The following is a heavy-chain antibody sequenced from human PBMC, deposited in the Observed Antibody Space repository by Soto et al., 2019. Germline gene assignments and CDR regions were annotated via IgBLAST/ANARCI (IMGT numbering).Heavy chain of an antibody. CDR2: FYDSGST. J-gene: IGHJ6*02. CDR1: GGSVSSGSFY. Sequence: SETLSLTCTVSGGSVSSGSFYWSWIRRPPGKGLEWIGYFYDSGSTNYNPSLRSRVTMSVDTSKNQFSLKLSSVTAADTAVYYCAASAPPAMNYYYAMDVWGQGTTVTVSS. V-gene: IGHV4-61*01. CDR3: AASAPPAMNYYYAMDV. D-gene: IGHD5-18*01.